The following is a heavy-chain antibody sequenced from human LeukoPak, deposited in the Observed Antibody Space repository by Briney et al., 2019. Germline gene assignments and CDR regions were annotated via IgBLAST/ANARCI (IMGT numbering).Heavy chain of an antibody. D-gene: IGHD3-22*01. V-gene: IGHV4-31*03. CDR1: GGSISSGGYY. Sequence: SETLSLTCTVSGGSISSGGYYWSWIRQHPGKGLEWIGYIYYSGSTYYNPSLKSRVTISVATPKNQFSLTLTSVTAADTAVYYCARADVTYYYDSSGYYIDYWGQGTLVTVSS. J-gene: IGHJ4*02. CDR2: IYYSGST. CDR3: ARADVTYYYDSSGYYIDY.